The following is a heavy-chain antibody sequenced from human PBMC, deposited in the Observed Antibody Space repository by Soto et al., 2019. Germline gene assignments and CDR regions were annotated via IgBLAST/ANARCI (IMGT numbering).Heavy chain of an antibody. Sequence: SETLSLTCAVYGGSFSGYYCSWIRQPPGKGLEWIGEINHSGSTNSNPSLKSRVTISVDTSKNQFSLKLRSVTAADTAVYYCARAGRDGYNGLLDYWGQGTLVTVSS. J-gene: IGHJ4*02. CDR2: INHSGST. D-gene: IGHD5-12*01. V-gene: IGHV4-34*01. CDR1: GGSFSGYY. CDR3: ARAGRDGYNGLLDY.